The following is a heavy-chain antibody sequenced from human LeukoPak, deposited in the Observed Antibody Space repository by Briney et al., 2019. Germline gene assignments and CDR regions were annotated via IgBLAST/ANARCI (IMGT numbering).Heavy chain of an antibody. Sequence: SSVKVSCKASGGTFSSYAISWVRQAPGQGLEWMGRIIPIFGTANYAQKFQGRVTITTDESTSTAYMELSSLRSEDTAVYYCAGGIAVADYYYYYMDVWGIGTTVTVSS. V-gene: IGHV1-69*05. CDR2: IIPIFGTA. D-gene: IGHD6-19*01. J-gene: IGHJ6*03. CDR3: AGGIAVADYYYYYMDV. CDR1: GGTFSSYA.